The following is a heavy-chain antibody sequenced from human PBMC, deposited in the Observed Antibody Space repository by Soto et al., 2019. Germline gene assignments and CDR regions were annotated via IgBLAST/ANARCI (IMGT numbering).Heavy chain of an antibody. CDR1: GYTFTSYG. V-gene: IGHV1-18*01. D-gene: IGHD6-6*01. Sequence: ASVKVSCKASGYTFTSYGISWVRQAPGQGLEWMGWISAYNGNTNYAQKLQGRVTMTTDTSTSTAYMELRSLRSDDTAVYYCAGESVALSEPAGDFDYWGQGNLVTGSS. CDR2: ISAYNGNT. J-gene: IGHJ4*02. CDR3: AGESVALSEPAGDFDY.